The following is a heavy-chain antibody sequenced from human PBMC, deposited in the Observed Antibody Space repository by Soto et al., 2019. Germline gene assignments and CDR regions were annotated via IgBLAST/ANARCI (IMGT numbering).Heavy chain of an antibody. Sequence: GGSLRLSCAASGFTFSSYGMHWVRQAPGKGLEWVAVISYDGSNKYYADSVKGRFTISRDNSKNTLYLQMNSLRAEDTAVYYCAKDAQTGHFDYWGQGTLVTVSS. CDR3: AKDAQTGHFDY. D-gene: IGHD1-1*01. CDR1: GFTFSSYG. V-gene: IGHV3-30*18. CDR2: ISYDGSNK. J-gene: IGHJ4*02.